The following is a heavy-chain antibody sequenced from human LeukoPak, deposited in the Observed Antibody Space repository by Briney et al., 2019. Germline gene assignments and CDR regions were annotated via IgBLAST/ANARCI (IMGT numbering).Heavy chain of an antibody. Sequence: GESLKISCEGSGYSINNYWIGWVRQMPGKGLEWMGIIYPADSDIRYSPSFQGQVTISADKSISTAYLQWSSLKASDTAMYYCARQEYCSGGSCYTWFDPWGQGTLVTVSS. D-gene: IGHD2-15*01. J-gene: IGHJ5*02. CDR3: ARQEYCSGGSCYTWFDP. CDR1: GYSINNYW. CDR2: IYPADSDI. V-gene: IGHV5-51*01.